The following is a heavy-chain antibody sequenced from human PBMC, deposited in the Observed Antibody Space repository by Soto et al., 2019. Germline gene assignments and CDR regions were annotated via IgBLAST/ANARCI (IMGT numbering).Heavy chain of an antibody. J-gene: IGHJ6*01. Sequence: PPGKGLEWIGYIYYSGSTNYNPSLKSRVTISVDTSKNQFSLKLSSVTAADTAVFYCAGEHSYRYAGSVMAVRGHRTTVTVSP. V-gene: IGHV4-59*01. D-gene: IGHD5-18*01. CDR3: AGEHSYRYAGSVMAV. CDR2: IYYSGST.